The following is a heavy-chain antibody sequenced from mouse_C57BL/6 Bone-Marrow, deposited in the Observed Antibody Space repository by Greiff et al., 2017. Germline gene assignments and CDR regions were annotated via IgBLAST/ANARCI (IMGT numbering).Heavy chain of an antibody. J-gene: IGHJ4*01. CDR3: ARAYYYGSSYDYAMDY. D-gene: IGHD1-1*01. CDR1: GYSFTGYY. Sequence: VQLQQSGPELVKPGASVKISCKASGYSFTGYYMHWVKQSHGNILDWIGYIYPYNGVSSYNQKFKGKATLTVDTSSSTAYMELRSLTSEDSAVYYCARAYYYGSSYDYAMDYWGQGTSVTVSS. V-gene: IGHV1-31*01. CDR2: IYPYNGVS.